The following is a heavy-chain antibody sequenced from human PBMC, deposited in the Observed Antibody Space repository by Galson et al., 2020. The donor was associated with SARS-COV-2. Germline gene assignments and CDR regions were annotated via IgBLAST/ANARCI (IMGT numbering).Heavy chain of an antibody. J-gene: IGHJ6*02. CDR3: ARDPTYYDILTGYLSQNYYYYYGMDV. CDR1: GFTFSSYD. V-gene: IGHV3-13*01. CDR2: IGTAGDT. Sequence: GGSLRLSCAASGFTFSSYDMHWVRQATGKGLEWVSAIGTAGDTYYPGSVKGRFTISRENAKNSLYLQMNSLRAGDTAVYYCARDPTYYDILTGYLSQNYYYYYGMDVWGQGTTVTVSS. D-gene: IGHD3-9*01.